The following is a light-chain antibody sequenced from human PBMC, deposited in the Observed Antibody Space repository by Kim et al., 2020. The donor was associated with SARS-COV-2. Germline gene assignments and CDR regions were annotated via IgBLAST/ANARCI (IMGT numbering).Light chain of an antibody. CDR2: AAT. V-gene: IGKV1-27*01. J-gene: IGKJ1*01. CDR1: QGISNY. Sequence: ASLGDGVTITCRASQGISNYLAWYQQKPGKAPKLLIYAATTLQFGVSSRFSGSGSGTDFTLTISDLQPEDVATYYCQKYNSAPWSFGHGTKVDIK. CDR3: QKYNSAPWS.